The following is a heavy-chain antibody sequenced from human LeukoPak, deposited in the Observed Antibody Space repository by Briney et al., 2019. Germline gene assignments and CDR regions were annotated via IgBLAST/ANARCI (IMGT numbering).Heavy chain of an antibody. D-gene: IGHD6-6*01. J-gene: IGHJ5*02. Sequence: ASVRVSFKASGYTFTIYYMHWLRQAPGHGLEWMGIINPSGGSTSYAQKFQGRVTMTRDTSTSTVYMELSSLRSEDTAVYYCASGIAARRWFDPWGQGTLVTVSS. CDR1: GYTFTIYY. V-gene: IGHV1-46*01. CDR2: INPSGGST. CDR3: ASGIAARRWFDP.